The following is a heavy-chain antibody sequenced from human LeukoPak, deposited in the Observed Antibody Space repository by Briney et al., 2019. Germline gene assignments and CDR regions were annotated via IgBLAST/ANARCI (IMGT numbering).Heavy chain of an antibody. CDR3: ARTRIGSGYPNDY. V-gene: IGHV3-21*01. Sequence: GGSLRLPCAASGFTFSSYSMNWVRQAPGKGLEWVSSISSGSSYIYYADSLKGRFTISRDNAKNSLYLQMNSLRAEDTAVYYCARTRIGSGYPNDYWGQGTLVTVSS. CDR1: GFTFSSYS. D-gene: IGHD3-22*01. CDR2: ISSGSSYI. J-gene: IGHJ4*02.